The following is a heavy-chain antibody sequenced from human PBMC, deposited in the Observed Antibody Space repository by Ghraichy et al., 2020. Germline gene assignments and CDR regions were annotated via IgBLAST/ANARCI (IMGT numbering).Heavy chain of an antibody. CDR3: ARGLSRYYYYYYGMDV. CDR2: IYYSGST. CDR1: GGSISSYY. J-gene: IGHJ6*02. Sequence: SETLSLTCTVSGGSISSYYWSWIRQLPGKGLEWIGYIYYSGSTNYNPSLKSRVTISVDTSKNQFSLKLSSVTAADTAVYYCARGLSRYYYYYYGMDVWGQGTTVTVSS. D-gene: IGHD4/OR15-4a*01. V-gene: IGHV4-59*01.